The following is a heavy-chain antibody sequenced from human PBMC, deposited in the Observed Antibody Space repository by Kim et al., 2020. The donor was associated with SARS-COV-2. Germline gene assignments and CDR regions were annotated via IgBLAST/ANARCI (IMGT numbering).Heavy chain of an antibody. J-gene: IGHJ4*02. CDR3: AREGYYDSSGYYYHARDFDY. D-gene: IGHD3-22*01. V-gene: IGHV3-30*01. Sequence: RFTISRDNSKNTLYLQMNSLRAEDTAVYYCAREGYYDSSGYYYHARDFDYWGQGTLVTVSS.